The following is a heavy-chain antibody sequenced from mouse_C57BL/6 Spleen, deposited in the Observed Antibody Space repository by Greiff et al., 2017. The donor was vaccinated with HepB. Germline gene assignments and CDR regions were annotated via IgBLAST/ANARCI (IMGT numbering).Heavy chain of an antibody. D-gene: IGHD2-12*01. CDR2: IYPGSGNT. Sequence: QVQLQQSGAELVRPGASVKLSCKASGYTFTDYYINWVKQRPGQGLEWIARIYPGSGNTYYNEKFKGKATLTAEKSSSTAYMQLSSLTSEDSAVYFCARRESLYDDGFAYWGQGTLVTVSA. CDR3: ARRESLYDDGFAY. CDR1: GYTFTDYY. V-gene: IGHV1-76*01. J-gene: IGHJ3*01.